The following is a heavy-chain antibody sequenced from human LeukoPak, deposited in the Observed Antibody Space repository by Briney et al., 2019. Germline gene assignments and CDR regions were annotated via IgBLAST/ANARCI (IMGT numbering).Heavy chain of an antibody. V-gene: IGHV3-21*01. Sequence: GGSLRLSCEASGFTFSSYSMKWVRQAPGKGLEWVSSISSSSIYIYYTDSVKGRFTISRDNAGNSLYLQMNSLRAEDTAVYYCARETNTSDSSGYIRADVRRDDYWGQGTLVTVSS. D-gene: IGHD3-22*01. CDR3: ARETNTSDSSGYIRADVRRDDY. CDR2: ISSSSIYI. CDR1: GFTFSSYS. J-gene: IGHJ4*02.